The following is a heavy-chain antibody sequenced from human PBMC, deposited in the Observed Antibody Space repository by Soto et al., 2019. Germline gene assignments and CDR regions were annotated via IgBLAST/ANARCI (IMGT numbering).Heavy chain of an antibody. J-gene: IGHJ6*02. V-gene: IGHV4-39*01. D-gene: IGHD2-21*02. CDR3: ARHNCGGDCYPDYYYYYGMDV. Sequence: NPSDTLSLTSTVSGGSISSSSYYWGWIRQPPGKGLEWIGSIYYSGSTYYNPSLKSRVTISVDTSKNQFSLKLSSVTAADTAVYYCARHNCGGDCYPDYYYYYGMDVWGQGTTVTVSS. CDR1: GGSISSSSYY. CDR2: IYYSGST.